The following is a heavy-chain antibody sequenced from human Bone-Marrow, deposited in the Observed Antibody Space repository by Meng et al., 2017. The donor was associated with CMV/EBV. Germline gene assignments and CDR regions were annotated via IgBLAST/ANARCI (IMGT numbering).Heavy chain of an antibody. CDR1: GYTFAGHY. V-gene: IGHV1-8*03. D-gene: IGHD7-27*01. CDR3: ARSSKWGDGMDV. J-gene: IGHJ6*02. CDR2: INPNSGAT. Sequence: ASVKVSCKASGYTFAGHYLHWVRQAPGQGLEWMGWINPNSGATGYAQKFQGRVTITRNTSISTAYMELSSLRSEDTAVYYCARSSKWGDGMDVWGQGTTGTVSS.